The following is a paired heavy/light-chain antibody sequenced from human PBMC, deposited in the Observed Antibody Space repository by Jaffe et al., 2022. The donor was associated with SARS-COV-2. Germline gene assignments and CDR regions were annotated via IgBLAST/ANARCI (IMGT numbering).Light chain of an antibody. CDR1: QSVSSSY. V-gene: IGKV3-20*01. CDR2: GAS. CDR3: QQYGSSPGT. Sequence: EIVLTQSPGTLSLSPGERATLSCRASQSVSSSYLAWYQQKPGQAPRLLIYGASSRATGIPDRFSGSGSGTDFTLTISRLEPEDFAVYYCQQYGSSPGTFGQGTRLEIK. J-gene: IGKJ5*01.
Heavy chain of an antibody. D-gene: IGHD1-26*01. V-gene: IGHV3-23*01. Sequence: EVQLLESGGGLVQPGGSLRLSCAASGFTFSSYAMSWVRQAPGKGLEWVSAISGSGGSTYYADSVKGRFTISRDNSKNTLYLQMNSLRAEDTAVYYCAKDPRYSGSRIPLFLGDYWGQGTLVTVSS. CDR1: GFTFSSYA. J-gene: IGHJ4*02. CDR2: ISGSGGST. CDR3: AKDPRYSGSRIPLFLGDY.